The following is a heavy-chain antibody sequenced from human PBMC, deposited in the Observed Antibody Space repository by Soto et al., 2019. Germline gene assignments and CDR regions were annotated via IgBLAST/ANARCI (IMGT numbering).Heavy chain of an antibody. V-gene: IGHV4-39*01. CDR2: IYYSGRT. D-gene: IGHD3-16*01. J-gene: IGHJ4*02. CDR1: GGSISGDSYY. CDR3: ARRGLGLDY. Sequence: SETLSLTCTVTGGSISGDSYYWGWIRQPPGKGLEWIGNIYYSGRTFYNPSLRSRVTISVDTSKNQFFLRLSSVTAADTAVYYCARRGLGLDYWGRGTPVTVSS.